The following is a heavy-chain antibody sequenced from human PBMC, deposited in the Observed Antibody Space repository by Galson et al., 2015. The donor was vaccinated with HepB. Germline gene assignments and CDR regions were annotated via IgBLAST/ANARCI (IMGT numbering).Heavy chain of an antibody. Sequence: QSGAEVKKPGESLKISCKGSGYSFTTYWTGWVRQMPGKGLEWMGIIYPGDSDTRYSPSFQGQVTILADKSITTAYLQWSSLKASEAATYTSATTQRESHYSVPGTLVTASS. V-gene: IGHV5-51*03. CDR2: IYPGDSDT. CDR1: GYSFTTYW. D-gene: IGHD1-26*01. CDR3: ATTQRESHY. J-gene: IGHJ4*02.